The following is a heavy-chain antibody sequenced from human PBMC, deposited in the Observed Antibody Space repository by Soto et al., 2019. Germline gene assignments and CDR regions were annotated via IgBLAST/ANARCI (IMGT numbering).Heavy chain of an antibody. J-gene: IGHJ6*02. CDR1: GGTFSKDA. V-gene: IGHV1-69*01. Sequence: QVQLVQSGAEVKKPGSSVTVSCKTSGGTFSKDAINWVRQAPGQGLEWMGLLIPVFGSPIYAQKFQGRIMITADESTGTAFMYLSILISEDTAVYYCTRVLGYTFEPGKTRYYAMDVWGQGTTVSVSS. CDR3: TRVLGYTFEPGKTRYYAMDV. CDR2: LIPVFGSP. D-gene: IGHD5-18*01.